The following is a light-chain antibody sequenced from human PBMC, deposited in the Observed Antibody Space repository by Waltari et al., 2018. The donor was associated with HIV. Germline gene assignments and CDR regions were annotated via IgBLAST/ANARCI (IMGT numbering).Light chain of an antibody. J-gene: IGLJ2*01. CDR2: KDS. Sequence: SYELTQPPSVSVTPGQTARISCSGDALPNQYAFWYQQKSGQAPVLVIYKDSERPSGIPERFSGSSSDTKVTLTISGVQAEDEADYYCQSADSSGTYVIFGGGTKLTVL. V-gene: IGLV3-25*03. CDR3: QSADSSGTYVI. CDR1: ALPNQY.